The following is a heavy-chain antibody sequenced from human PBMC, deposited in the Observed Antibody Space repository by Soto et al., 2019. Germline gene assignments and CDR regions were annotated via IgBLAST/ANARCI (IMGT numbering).Heavy chain of an antibody. CDR2: ISSTGRYT. Sequence: PGWSLRLSCAASGFSFSDYYRSWIRQAPGKGLEWVSHISSTGRYTDYADSVKGRFTISRDNAKNSLFLQMKSLRAEDTAVYYCTRVVERATVGVDCWGQGTLVTVSS. J-gene: IGHJ4*02. V-gene: IGHV3-11*06. CDR3: TRVVERATVGVDC. D-gene: IGHD4-4*01. CDR1: GFSFSDYY.